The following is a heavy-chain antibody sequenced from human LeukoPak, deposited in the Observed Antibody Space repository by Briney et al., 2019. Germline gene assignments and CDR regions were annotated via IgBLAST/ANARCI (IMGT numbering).Heavy chain of an antibody. CDR2: ISSSSNNI. CDR1: GFTFSSYS. D-gene: IGHD3-10*01. V-gene: IGHV3-21*04. Sequence: GGSLRLSCAASGFTFSSYSMNWVRQAPGRGLEWASSISSSSNNIYYADSVKGRFTISRDNAKNSLYLQMNSLRAEDTALYYCAKDYGSGSYYNDDYFDYWGQGTLVTVSS. J-gene: IGHJ4*02. CDR3: AKDYGSGSYYNDDYFDY.